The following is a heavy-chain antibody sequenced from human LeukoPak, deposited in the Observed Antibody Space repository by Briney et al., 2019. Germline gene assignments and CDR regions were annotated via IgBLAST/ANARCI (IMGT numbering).Heavy chain of an antibody. J-gene: IGHJ3*02. Sequence: SETLSLTCTVSGGSISSYYWSWIRQPAGKGLEWIGRIYTSGSTNYNPSLKSRVTMSVDTSKNQFSLKLSSVTAADTAVYYCARGGYDSSGYYIGRAFDIWGQGTMVTVSS. CDR3: ARGGYDSSGYYIGRAFDI. D-gene: IGHD3-22*01. V-gene: IGHV4-4*07. CDR1: GGSISSYY. CDR2: IYTSGST.